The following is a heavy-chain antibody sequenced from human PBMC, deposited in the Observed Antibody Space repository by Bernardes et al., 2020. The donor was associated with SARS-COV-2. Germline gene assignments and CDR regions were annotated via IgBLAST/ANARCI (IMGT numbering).Heavy chain of an antibody. D-gene: IGHD2-2*01. V-gene: IGHV3-23*01. CDR3: AKEKTPATGYYYYGMDV. CDR1: GFTLTNYA. CDR2: LSGSGGTT. Sequence: GGSLRLSCAASGFTLTNYAMNWVRQAPGKGLEWVSGLSGSGGTTLYADSVRGRFTISRDSSKNTLYLQMNSLRAEDTAVYFCAKEKTPATGYYYYGMDVWGQGTTVTVSS. J-gene: IGHJ6*02.